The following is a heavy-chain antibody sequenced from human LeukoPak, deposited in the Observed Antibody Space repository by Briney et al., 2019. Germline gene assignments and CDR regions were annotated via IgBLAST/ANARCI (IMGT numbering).Heavy chain of an antibody. J-gene: IGHJ3*02. CDR3: ARDLIVGATIGAFDI. V-gene: IGHV3-30-3*01. CDR1: GFIFSSYA. Sequence: GRSLRLSCAASGFIFSSYAMHWVRQAPGRGLEWVAVISYDGSNKYYADSVKGRFTISRDNSKNTLYLQMNSLRAEDTAVYYCARDLIVGATIGAFDIWGQGTMVTVSS. D-gene: IGHD1-26*01. CDR2: ISYDGSNK.